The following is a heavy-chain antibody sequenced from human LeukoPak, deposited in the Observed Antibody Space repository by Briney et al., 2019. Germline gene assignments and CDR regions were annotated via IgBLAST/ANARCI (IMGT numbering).Heavy chain of an antibody. V-gene: IGHV3-21*01. D-gene: IGHD3-22*01. J-gene: IGHJ4*02. CDR2: ISSSSSYI. Sequence: GGSLRLSCAASGFTFSSYEMNWVRQAPGKGLEWVSSISSSSSYIYYADSVKGRFTISRDNAKNSLYLQMNSLRAEDTAVYYCARDVAYYDSSGYDASGYWGQGTLVTVSS. CDR3: ARDVAYYDSSGYDASGY. CDR1: GFTFSSYE.